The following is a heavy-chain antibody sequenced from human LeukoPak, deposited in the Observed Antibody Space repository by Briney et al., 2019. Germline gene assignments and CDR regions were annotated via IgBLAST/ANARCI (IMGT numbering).Heavy chain of an antibody. J-gene: IGHJ5*02. V-gene: IGHV1-2*02. CDR3: AREVISIAAHVPLFDP. Sequence: ASVKVSCKASGYTFTSYGISWVRQAPGQGLEWMGWINPNSGGTNYAQKFQGRVTMTRDTSISTAYMELSRLRSDDTAVYYCAREVISIAAHVPLFDPWGQGTLVTVSS. CDR2: INPNSGGT. D-gene: IGHD6-6*01. CDR1: GYTFTSYG.